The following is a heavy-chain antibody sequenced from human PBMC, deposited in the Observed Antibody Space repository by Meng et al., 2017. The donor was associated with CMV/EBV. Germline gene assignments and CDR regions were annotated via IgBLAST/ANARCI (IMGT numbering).Heavy chain of an antibody. CDR2: IIPILGIA. CDR1: GGTFSSYA. D-gene: IGHD3-3*01. Sequence: SVKVSCKASGGTFSSYAISWVRQAPGQGLEWMRGIIPILGIANYAQKFQGRVTITADKSTSTAYMELSSLRSEDTAVYYCARRLSTYDFWSGYPSRGMDVWGQGTTVTVSS. V-gene: IGHV1-69*10. CDR3: ARRLSTYDFWSGYPSRGMDV. J-gene: IGHJ6*02.